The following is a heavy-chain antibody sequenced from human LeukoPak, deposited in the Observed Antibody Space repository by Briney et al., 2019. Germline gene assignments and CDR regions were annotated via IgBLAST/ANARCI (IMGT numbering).Heavy chain of an antibody. CDR3: ARGGEGYNDDAFEV. CDR1: GDSIRSHY. D-gene: IGHD5-24*01. CDR2: IYNSATT. V-gene: IGHV4-59*11. Sequence: SETLSLTCTVSGDSIRSHYCAWIRQSPGTGLEWIGHIYNSATTDYNPSFKSRVTISLDTSKKQFSLKMTSVTALDSAVYYCARGGEGYNDDAFEVWGLGTAVTVSS. J-gene: IGHJ3*01.